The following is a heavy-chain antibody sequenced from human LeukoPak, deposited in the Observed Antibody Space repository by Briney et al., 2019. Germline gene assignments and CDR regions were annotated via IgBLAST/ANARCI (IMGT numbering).Heavy chain of an antibody. CDR2: ISWDSGTI. V-gene: IGHV3-9*01. J-gene: IGHJ3*02. CDR3: AKDVTGTGAFDI. CDR1: GFTFDDYA. D-gene: IGHD1-7*01. Sequence: GGSLRLSCAASGFTFDDYAMHWVRQAPGKGLEWVSGISWDSGTIGYEDSAKGRFTISRDNAKNSLYLQMHSLRAEDTAFYFCAKDVTGTGAFDIWGQGTMVTVSS.